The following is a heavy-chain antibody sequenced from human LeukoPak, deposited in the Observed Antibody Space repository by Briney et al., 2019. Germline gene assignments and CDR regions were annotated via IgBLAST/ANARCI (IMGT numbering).Heavy chain of an antibody. V-gene: IGHV4-59*08. D-gene: IGHD4-23*01. CDR1: GGSISSYY. Sequence: SETLSLTRTDSGGSISSYYSSWIRQPPGKGLEWIGYIYYSGSTNYNPSLKSRVTISVDTSKNQFSLKLSSVTAADTAVYYCARHPATVGPGWFDPWGQGTLVTVSS. J-gene: IGHJ5*02. CDR3: ARHPATVGPGWFDP. CDR2: IYYSGST.